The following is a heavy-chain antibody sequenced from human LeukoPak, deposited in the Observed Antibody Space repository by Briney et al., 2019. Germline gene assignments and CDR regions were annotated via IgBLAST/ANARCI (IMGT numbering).Heavy chain of an antibody. CDR3: ARASAAWVYDSSGYYYS. V-gene: IGHV1-69*01. CDR1: GGTFSSYA. CDR2: IIPIFGTA. J-gene: IGHJ4*02. Sequence: SVKVSCKASGGTFSSYAISWVRQAPGQGLEWMGGIIPIFGTANYAQKFQGRVTITADESTSTACMELSSLRSEDTAVYYCARASAAWVYDSSGYYYSWGQGTLVTVSS. D-gene: IGHD3-22*01.